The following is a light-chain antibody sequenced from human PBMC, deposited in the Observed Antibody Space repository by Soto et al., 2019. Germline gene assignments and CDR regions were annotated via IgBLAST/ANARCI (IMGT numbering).Light chain of an antibody. V-gene: IGKV2-24*01. CDR3: MQVTHFPWT. J-gene: IGKJ1*01. CDR1: QFLVHSDGDTY. Sequence: EIVMTQTPLSSPVTLGQPASISARSRQFLVHSDGDTYLNWLHQRPGQPPRVLIYKVSNRLSGVPDRFSGSGAGTDFTLKISRVEAEDLGVYYCMQVTHFPWTFGQGTKGDNK. CDR2: KVS.